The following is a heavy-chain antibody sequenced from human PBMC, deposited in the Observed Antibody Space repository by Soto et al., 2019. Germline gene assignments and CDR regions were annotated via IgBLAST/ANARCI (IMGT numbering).Heavy chain of an antibody. CDR3: ARQDSSPYYYMDV. J-gene: IGHJ6*03. V-gene: IGHV5-51*01. CDR2: IYPGDSDT. D-gene: IGHD6-13*01. CDR1: GYSFTSYW. Sequence: GESLKISCKGSGYSFTSYWIGWVRQMPGKGLEWMGIIYPGDSDTRYSPSLQGQVTISADKSISTAYLQWSSLKASDIAMYYCARQDSSPYYYMDVWGKGTTVTVSS.